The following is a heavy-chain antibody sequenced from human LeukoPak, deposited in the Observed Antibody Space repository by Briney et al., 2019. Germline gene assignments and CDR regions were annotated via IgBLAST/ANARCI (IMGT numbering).Heavy chain of an antibody. J-gene: IGHJ4*02. CDR1: GFTFGDYA. Sequence: GGSLRLSCTGSGFTFGDYALAWVRQAPGKGLEWVGFIRSKAYGGTIEYAASVKGRFTISRDDSKSIAYLQMNSLKTEDTAVYYCTRDGGSPLDYWGQGTLVTVSS. V-gene: IGHV3-49*04. CDR3: TRDGGSPLDY. CDR2: IRSKAYGGTI. D-gene: IGHD1-26*01.